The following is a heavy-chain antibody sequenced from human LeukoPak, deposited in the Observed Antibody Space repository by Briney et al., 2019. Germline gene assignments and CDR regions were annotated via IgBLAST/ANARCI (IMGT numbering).Heavy chain of an antibody. Sequence: ASVKVSCKASGYTFTSYAMHWVRQAPGQRLEWMGWINAGNGNTKYSQKFQGRVTMTRNTSISTAYMELSGLRSEDTAVYYCAIESAFDIWGQGTMVTVSS. CDR1: GYTFTSYA. CDR3: AIESAFDI. J-gene: IGHJ3*02. CDR2: INAGNGNT. V-gene: IGHV1-3*01.